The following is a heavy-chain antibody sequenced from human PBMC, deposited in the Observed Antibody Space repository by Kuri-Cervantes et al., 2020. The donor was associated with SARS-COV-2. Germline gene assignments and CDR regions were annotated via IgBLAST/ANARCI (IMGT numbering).Heavy chain of an antibody. D-gene: IGHD7-27*01. J-gene: IGHJ4*02. V-gene: IGHV1-69*13. Sequence: SVKVSCKASGDTLNHYILNWVRQAPGQGLEWMGGISPIFGTAIYAKKFQDRVTITADESTSTAYMELSRLRSDDTAVYYCARDTGNRRLGIDSWGQGTLVTVSS. CDR2: ISPIFGTA. CDR1: GDTLNHYI. CDR3: ARDTGNRRLGIDS.